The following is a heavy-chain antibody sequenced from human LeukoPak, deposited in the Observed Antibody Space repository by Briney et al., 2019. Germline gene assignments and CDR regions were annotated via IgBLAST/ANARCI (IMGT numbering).Heavy chain of an antibody. CDR2: ISFDGRHK. J-gene: IGHJ4*02. CDR1: GFTFDYYA. CDR3: ARSELYYGSETYYHFDY. V-gene: IGHV3-30*04. Sequence: GRSLRLSCAASGFTFDYYALHWVRKAPGKGLEWVTVISFDGRHKYYADSVKGRFTVSRDNTRNTLYLQMNSLRPEDTAVYYCARSELYYGSETYYHFDYWGKGALVTVSS. D-gene: IGHD3-10*01.